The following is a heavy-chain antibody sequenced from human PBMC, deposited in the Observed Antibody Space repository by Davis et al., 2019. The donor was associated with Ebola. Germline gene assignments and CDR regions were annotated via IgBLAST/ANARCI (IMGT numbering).Heavy chain of an antibody. Sequence: QTLSLTCAISGDSVSSNTAAWICIRQSPSRGLEWLGRTYYRSKWFVDYAVSVISRMTINSHTSKNHFSLQLSSVTPEDTAVYYCARDPPYDQGYDYWGQGILVTVSS. V-gene: IGHV6-1*01. CDR1: GDSVSSNTAA. D-gene: IGHD3-22*01. J-gene: IGHJ4*02. CDR3: ARDPPYDQGYDY. CDR2: TYYRSKWFV.